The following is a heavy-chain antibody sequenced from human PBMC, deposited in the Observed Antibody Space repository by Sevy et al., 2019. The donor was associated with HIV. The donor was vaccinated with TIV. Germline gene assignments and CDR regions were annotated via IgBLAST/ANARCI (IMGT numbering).Heavy chain of an antibody. Sequence: ASVKVSCKASGYTFISYGISWVRQAPGQGLEWMGWISAYSGNTNYAQKLQVRVTMTTDTSTSTSYMELRSLRSDDTAVYYCARAIAPAGRFDYWGQGTLVTVSS. CDR3: ARAIAPAGRFDY. D-gene: IGHD6-13*01. CDR2: ISAYSGNT. V-gene: IGHV1-18*01. J-gene: IGHJ4*02. CDR1: GYTFISYG.